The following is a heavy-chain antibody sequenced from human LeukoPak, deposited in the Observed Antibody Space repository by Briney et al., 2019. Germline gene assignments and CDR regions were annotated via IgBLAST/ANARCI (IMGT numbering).Heavy chain of an antibody. Sequence: GGSLRLSCAASGFTFSRYWMHWVRHDPGKGLVWLSRINSDGRSTRYADFVKGRFTVSRDNAKNTLYLQMNSLRAEDTAVYYCARVQYYGMDVWGKGTTVTVSS. CDR3: ARVQYYGMDV. V-gene: IGHV3-74*01. CDR1: GFTFSRYW. CDR2: INSDGRST. J-gene: IGHJ6*04.